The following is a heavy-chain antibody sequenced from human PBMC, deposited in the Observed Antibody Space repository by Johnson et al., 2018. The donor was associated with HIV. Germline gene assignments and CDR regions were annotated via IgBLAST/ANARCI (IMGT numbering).Heavy chain of an antibody. V-gene: IGHV3-30*18. CDR2: ISYDGTNK. D-gene: IGHD5-24*01. CDR1: GFTFSSSG. Sequence: QVQLVECGGGVVQPGRSLRLSCVASGFTFSSSGMHWVRQAPGKGLEWVAVISYDGTNKYYADSVKGRFTISRDNSKNTLYLQMNSLRAEDTAVFYCAKDWDRWLQPPGDAFDIRGQGTMVTVSS. J-gene: IGHJ3*02. CDR3: AKDWDRWLQPPGDAFDI.